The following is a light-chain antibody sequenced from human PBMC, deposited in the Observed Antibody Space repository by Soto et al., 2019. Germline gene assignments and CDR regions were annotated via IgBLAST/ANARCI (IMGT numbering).Light chain of an antibody. V-gene: IGKV3-15*01. CDR1: QSVGSN. J-gene: IGKJ1*01. CDR3: QQYNNWWT. CDR2: DAS. Sequence: ERVMTQSPPTLSVSPGERVTLSCRASQSVGSNLAWYQQKPGQAPRLLIYDASTRATGIPARFSGSGSGTEFTLTISSLQSEDFAVYYCQQYNNWWTFGQGTKVEIK.